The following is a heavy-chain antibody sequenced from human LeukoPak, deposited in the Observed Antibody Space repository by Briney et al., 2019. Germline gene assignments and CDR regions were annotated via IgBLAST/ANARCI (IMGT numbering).Heavy chain of an antibody. CDR3: ATSESQTKFDF. Sequence: GESLKISCKGSGYSFTRYWIGWVRQMPGKGLEWMGIICPGDSDTRYSPSFQGQVTISADKSISTAYLQWSSLKASDTAMYYCATSESQTKFDFWGQGTLVTASS. J-gene: IGHJ4*02. CDR2: ICPGDSDT. V-gene: IGHV5-51*01. D-gene: IGHD1/OR15-1a*01. CDR1: GYSFTRYW.